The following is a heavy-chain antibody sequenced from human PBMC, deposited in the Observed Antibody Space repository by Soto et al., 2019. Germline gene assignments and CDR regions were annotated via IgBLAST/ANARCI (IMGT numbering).Heavy chain of an antibody. J-gene: IGHJ3*02. V-gene: IGHV3-23*01. CDR2: VTGRSSST. D-gene: IGHD3-16*01. CDR3: AKHLPSKKNPRRWADAFHI. CDR1: GFTFSNYA. Sequence: EVRLLESGGGLVQPGGSLRLSCVASGFTFSNYAMSWVRQAPGKGLEWVSVVTGRSSSTYYADSVEGRFTISRDNSRNTLFLQRDSLGAEDTAVDYCAKHLPSKKNPRRWADAFHIWGQGTILTVSS.